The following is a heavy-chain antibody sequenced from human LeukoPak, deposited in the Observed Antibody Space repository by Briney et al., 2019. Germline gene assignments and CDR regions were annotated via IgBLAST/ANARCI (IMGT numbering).Heavy chain of an antibody. CDR1: GYTFTAYY. CDR3: ARGVGILPGAYDY. J-gene: IGHJ4*02. D-gene: IGHD2-21*01. Sequence: GASVKVSCKASGYTFTAYYVHWVRQAPGQGLEWMGWINAYNGNTNYAQKLQGRVTMTTDTSTGTAYMELRSLRSDDTAVYYCARGVGILPGAYDYWGQGTLVTVSS. V-gene: IGHV1-18*04. CDR2: INAYNGNT.